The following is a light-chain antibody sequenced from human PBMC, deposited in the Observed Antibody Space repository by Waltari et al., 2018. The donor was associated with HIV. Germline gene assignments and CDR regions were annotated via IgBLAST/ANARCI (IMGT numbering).Light chain of an antibody. Sequence: DMVMTQSPLSLSVTLGQPASNCCTSRRSVQNDDGDTYLTWFHQRPGQPPRRLYYKVSRRDSGVADRFSGSGADADFALKITRVEAEDVGVYYCMQGASWLTFGQGTRLEIK. CDR3: MQGASWLT. J-gene: IGKJ5*01. CDR2: KVS. V-gene: IGKV2-30*01. CDR1: RSVQNDDGDTY.